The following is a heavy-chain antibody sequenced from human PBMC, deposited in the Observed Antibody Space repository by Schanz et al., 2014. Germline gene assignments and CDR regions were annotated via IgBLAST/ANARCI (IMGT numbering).Heavy chain of an antibody. J-gene: IGHJ5*02. CDR3: AKDLNRVATAPQS. CDR1: GFTVSSNY. V-gene: IGHV3-53*01. Sequence: EVQLVESGGGLIQPGGSLRLSCAVSGFTVSSNYMSWVRQAPGKGLEWVSTVYMSAASTRYADSVKGRFIISRDSSKNTLFLQMNSLRPEDTALYFCAKDLNRVATAPQSWGQGTLVTVSS. CDR2: VYMSAAST. D-gene: IGHD5-12*01.